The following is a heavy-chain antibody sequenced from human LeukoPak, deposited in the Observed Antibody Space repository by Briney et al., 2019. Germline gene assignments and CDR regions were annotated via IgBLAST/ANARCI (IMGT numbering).Heavy chain of an antibody. J-gene: IGHJ6*02. D-gene: IGHD6-13*01. CDR3: ARDRSSSSGMDV. V-gene: IGHV3-23*01. CDR2: ISGSGGST. Sequence: PGGSLRLSCAASGFTFSSYWMSWVRQAPGKGLEWVSAISGSGGSTYYADSVKGRFTISRDNSKNTLYLQMNSLRAEDTAVYYCARDRSSSSGMDVWGQGTTVTVSS. CDR1: GFTFSSYW.